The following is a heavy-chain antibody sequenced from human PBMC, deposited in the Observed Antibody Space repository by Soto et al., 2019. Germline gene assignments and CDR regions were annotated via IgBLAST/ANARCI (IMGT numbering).Heavy chain of an antibody. CDR1: GFTFGDYS. D-gene: IGHD3-3*01. CDR3: TRVHYDFWSGYYTGFLGYFDY. CDR2: IRSKAYGGTT. Sequence: SLILSSTASGFTFGDYSVSWFRQAPGKGLEWVGFIRSKAYGGTTEYAASVKGRFTISRDDSKSIAYLQMNSLKTEDTAVYYCTRVHYDFWSGYYTGFLGYFDYWGQGTLVTVSS. V-gene: IGHV3-49*03. J-gene: IGHJ4*02.